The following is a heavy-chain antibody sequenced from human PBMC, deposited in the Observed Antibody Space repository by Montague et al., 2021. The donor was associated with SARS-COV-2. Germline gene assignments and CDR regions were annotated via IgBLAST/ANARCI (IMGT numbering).Heavy chain of an antibody. Sequence: SETLSLTCAVYGGSLSGYYCAWICLTPGPGLEWIGDVNHSDNTNYYPSLMSRLTISVDTSKKQFSLNLSSVTTADTAVYYCARGADYAFWSGYLRYKWFDPWGLGTPVTGSA. CDR1: GGSLSGYY. CDR2: VNHSDNT. V-gene: IGHV4-34*01. D-gene: IGHD3-3*01. CDR3: ARGADYAFWSGYLRYKWFDP. J-gene: IGHJ5*02.